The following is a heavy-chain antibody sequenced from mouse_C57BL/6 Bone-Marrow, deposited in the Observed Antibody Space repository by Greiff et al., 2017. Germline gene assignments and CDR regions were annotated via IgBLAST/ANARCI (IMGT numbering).Heavy chain of an antibody. CDR1: GYSFTDYN. CDR2: INPNYGTT. CDR3: ARNRL. Sequence: VQLQQSGPELVKPGASVKISCKASGYSFTDYNMNWVKQSNGKSLEWIGVINPNYGTTNYNEKFKGKATFTADTSSNTAYMQLSSLTTEDSAIYYCARNRLWGQGTLVTVSA. V-gene: IGHV1-39*01. J-gene: IGHJ3*01.